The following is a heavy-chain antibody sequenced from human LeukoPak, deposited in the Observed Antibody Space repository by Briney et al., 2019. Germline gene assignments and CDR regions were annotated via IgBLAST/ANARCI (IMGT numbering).Heavy chain of an antibody. CDR3: ARGSESSGWENLFAY. CDR1: GYTFTGYY. D-gene: IGHD6-19*01. CDR2: INPNSGGT. Sequence: ASVKVSCKASGYTFTGYYMHWVRQAPGQGLEWMGWINPNSGGTNYAPKFQGRVTMTRDTSISTAYMELSRLRSDDTAVYYLARGSESSGWENLFAYWGQGTLVTVSS. V-gene: IGHV1-2*02. J-gene: IGHJ4*02.